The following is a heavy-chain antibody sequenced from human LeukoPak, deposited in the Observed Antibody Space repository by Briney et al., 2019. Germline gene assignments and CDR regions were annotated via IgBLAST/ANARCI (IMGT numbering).Heavy chain of an antibody. V-gene: IGHV1-69*10. CDR3: ARINYYDRERDRDYYYYGMDV. Sequence: SVKVSCKASGGTFSSYAISWVRQAPGQGLEWMGGIIPILGIANYAQKFQGRVTITADKSTSTAYMELSSLRSEDTAVYYCARINYYDRERDRDYYYYGMDVWGQGTTVTVSS. J-gene: IGHJ6*02. CDR2: IIPILGIA. CDR1: GGTFSSYA. D-gene: IGHD3-22*01.